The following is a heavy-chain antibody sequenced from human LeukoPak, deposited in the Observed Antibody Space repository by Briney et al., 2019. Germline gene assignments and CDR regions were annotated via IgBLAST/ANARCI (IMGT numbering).Heavy chain of an antibody. D-gene: IGHD6-13*01. Sequence: PGGSLRLSCAASGFTFSSYAMSWVRQAPGKGLEWVSAISGSGGSTYYADSVKGRFTISRDNSKNTLYLQMNSLRAEDTAVYYCAKVKGYSSSWYLFDYWGQGTLVTVSS. V-gene: IGHV3-23*01. J-gene: IGHJ4*02. CDR3: AKVKGYSSSWYLFDY. CDR2: ISGSGGST. CDR1: GFTFSSYA.